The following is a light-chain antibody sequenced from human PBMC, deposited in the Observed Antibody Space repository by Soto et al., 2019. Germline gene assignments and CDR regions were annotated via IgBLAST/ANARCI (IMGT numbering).Light chain of an antibody. CDR3: QQRSNWPLT. CDR2: GVS. J-gene: IGKJ4*01. Sequence: EIVLTQSPGPLSLSPGERATLSCRASQSISSSYLAWYQQKPGQAPRLLIYGVSNRATGIPARFSGSGSGTDFTLTISSLEPEDFAVYYCQQRSNWPLTFGGGTKVEIK. CDR1: QSISSSY. V-gene: IGKV3D-20*02.